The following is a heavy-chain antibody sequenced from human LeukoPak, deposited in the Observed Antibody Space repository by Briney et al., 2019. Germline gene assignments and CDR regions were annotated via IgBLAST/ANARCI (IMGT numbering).Heavy chain of an antibody. V-gene: IGHV4-34*01. J-gene: IGHJ5*02. D-gene: IGHD1-26*01. CDR2: INHSGST. Sequence: PSETLSLTCAVYGGSLSGYYWSWIRQPPGKGLEWIGEINHSGSTNYNPSLKRRVTISVDTTKNQFSLQLNSVTAADTAVYYCARGQWEIRFDPWGQGTLVTVSS. CDR3: ARGQWEIRFDP. CDR1: GGSLSGYY.